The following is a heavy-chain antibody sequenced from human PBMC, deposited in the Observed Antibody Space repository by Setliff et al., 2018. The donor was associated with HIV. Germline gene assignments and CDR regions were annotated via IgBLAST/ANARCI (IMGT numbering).Heavy chain of an antibody. CDR3: AKDRLEWLAPDGFDI. CDR2: IWYDGSNK. J-gene: IGHJ3*02. V-gene: IGHV3-33*06. CDR1: GFTLSSYG. D-gene: IGHD3-3*01. Sequence: PGGSLRLSCAASGFTLSSYGMHWVRQAPGKGLEWVAIIWYDGSNKYYADSVKGRFTISRDNSKNTLYLQMSSLRAEDTAVYYCAKDRLEWLAPDGFDIWGLGTMVTVSS.